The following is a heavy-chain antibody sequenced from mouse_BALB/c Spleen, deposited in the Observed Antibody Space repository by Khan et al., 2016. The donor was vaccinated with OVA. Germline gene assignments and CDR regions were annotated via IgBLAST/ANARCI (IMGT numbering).Heavy chain of an antibody. CDR3: ARPPDLSYTIAY. Sequence: QIQLVQSGPELKKPGETVKISCKASGYTFTNFGMNRVKQDPGKGLEWRGWKKTYTGEPTYTDDFKGRFAFSLETSDSTAYLQFIYLNNEDTATXIGARPPDLSYTIAYWGQGTSVTVSS. CDR1: GYTFTNFG. CDR2: KKTYTGEP. J-gene: IGHJ4*01. V-gene: IGHV9-3-1*01.